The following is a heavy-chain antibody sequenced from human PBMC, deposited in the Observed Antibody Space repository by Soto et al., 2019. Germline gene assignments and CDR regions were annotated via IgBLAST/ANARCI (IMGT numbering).Heavy chain of an antibody. CDR3: ARTSVAQSEDYFDY. V-gene: IGHV1-18*01. CDR2: TSSNNGKT. J-gene: IGHJ4*02. CDR1: GYSFTTYG. D-gene: IGHD5-12*01. Sequence: GASVKVSCKTSGYSFTTYGISWVRQAPGQGLEWMGWTSSNNGKTKYAQKFQGRVAMTTDKSTNTVHMELRSLRSGGTAVYYCARTSVAQSEDYFDYWGQGTLVTVSS.